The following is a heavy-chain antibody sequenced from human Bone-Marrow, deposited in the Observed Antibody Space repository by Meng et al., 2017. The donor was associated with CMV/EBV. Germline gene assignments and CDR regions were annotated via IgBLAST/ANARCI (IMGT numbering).Heavy chain of an antibody. D-gene: IGHD3-3*01. CDR2: IKSKTDGGTT. Sequence: GESLKISCAASGFTFSNAWMSWVRQAPGKGLEWVGRIKSKTDGGTTDYAAPVKGRFTISRDDSKNTLYLQMNSLKTEDTAVYYCTTENHYDFWSGYKYWGQGTLVTVSS. CDR3: TTENHYDFWSGYKY. CDR1: GFTFSNAW. J-gene: IGHJ4*02. V-gene: IGHV3-15*01.